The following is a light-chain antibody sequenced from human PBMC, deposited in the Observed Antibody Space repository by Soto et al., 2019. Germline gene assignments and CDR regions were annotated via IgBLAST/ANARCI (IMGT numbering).Light chain of an antibody. J-gene: IGKJ4*01. CDR1: QSVSSN. V-gene: IGKV3-11*01. Sequence: EIVLTQSPATLSLSPGERATLSCRASQSVSSNLAWYQQKPVQAPMLLIYDAANRATGTPARFSGSGSGTDFTLTISSLEPEDFAVYYCQQRSNWPLTFGGGTKVEIK. CDR3: QQRSNWPLT. CDR2: DAA.